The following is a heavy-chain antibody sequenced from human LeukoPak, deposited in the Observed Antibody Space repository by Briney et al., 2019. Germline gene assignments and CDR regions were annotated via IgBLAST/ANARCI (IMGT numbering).Heavy chain of an antibody. Sequence: GGSLRLSCAASGFTFSNYWMSWVRQAPGKGPEWVAVISYDGSNKYYADSVKGRFTISRDNSKNTLYLQMNSLRAEDTAVYYCARDLGPYGDYGDYFDYWGQGTLVTVSS. CDR3: ARDLGPYGDYGDYFDY. V-gene: IGHV3-30*03. CDR1: GFTFSNYW. D-gene: IGHD4-17*01. J-gene: IGHJ4*02. CDR2: ISYDGSNK.